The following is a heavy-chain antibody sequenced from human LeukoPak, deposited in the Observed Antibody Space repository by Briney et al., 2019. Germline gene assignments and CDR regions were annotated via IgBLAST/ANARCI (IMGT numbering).Heavy chain of an antibody. J-gene: IGHJ3*02. Sequence: GGSLRLSCVGSGFTFRSHAMSWVRQAPEKGLEFVSGIYENGGTTYYADSVKGRFSISRDNSKNTLYLQMDSLRGEDTAVYYCAKDLGDIDISGYYRPGAFDIWGLGTMVTVSS. V-gene: IGHV3-23*01. D-gene: IGHD3-22*01. CDR1: GFTFRSHA. CDR3: AKDLGDIDISGYYRPGAFDI. CDR2: IYENGGTT.